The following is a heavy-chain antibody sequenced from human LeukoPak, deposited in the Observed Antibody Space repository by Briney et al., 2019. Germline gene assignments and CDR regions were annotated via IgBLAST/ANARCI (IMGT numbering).Heavy chain of an antibody. Sequence: ASVRVSCKASGGTFSSYAISWVRQAPGQGLEWMGGIIPIFGTANYAQKFQGRVTITTDESTSTAYMELSSLRSEDTAVYYCARVPSYGYNWFDPWGQGTPVTVSS. D-gene: IGHD5-18*01. CDR2: IIPIFGTA. CDR3: ARVPSYGYNWFDP. CDR1: GGTFSSYA. J-gene: IGHJ5*02. V-gene: IGHV1-69*05.